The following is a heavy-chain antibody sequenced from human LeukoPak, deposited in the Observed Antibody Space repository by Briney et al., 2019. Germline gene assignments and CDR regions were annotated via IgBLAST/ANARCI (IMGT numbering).Heavy chain of an antibody. J-gene: IGHJ4*02. CDR2: ISGSGGST. CDR3: ATQVGYSSGWADY. D-gene: IGHD6-19*01. CDR1: GFTFSSYA. V-gene: IGHV3-23*01. Sequence: PGGSLRLSCAASGFTFSSYAMSWVRQAPGKGLEWVSAISGSGGSTYYADSVKGRFTISRDNAKNSLYLQMNSLRAEDTAVYYCATQVGYSSGWADYWGQGTLVTVSS.